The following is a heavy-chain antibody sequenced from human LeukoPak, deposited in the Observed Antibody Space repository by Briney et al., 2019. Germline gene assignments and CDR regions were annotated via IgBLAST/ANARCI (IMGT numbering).Heavy chain of an antibody. CDR1: GLTFSSYS. V-gene: IGHV3-48*01. CDR3: ARATQPGFDP. J-gene: IGHJ5*02. CDR2: ISSDSGAR. Sequence: GGSLRLSCGVSGLTFSSYSMNWVRQAPGRGLEWVSYISSDSGARYYADSVKGRFTIPRDNAKNSLYLQMNSLRAEDTAVYYCARATQPGFDPWGQGTLVTVSS. D-gene: IGHD2-15*01.